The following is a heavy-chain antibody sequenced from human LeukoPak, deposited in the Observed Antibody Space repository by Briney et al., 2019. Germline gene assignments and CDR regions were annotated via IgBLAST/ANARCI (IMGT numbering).Heavy chain of an antibody. V-gene: IGHV4-38-2*01. CDR2: IYHSGST. CDR1: GYSISSGYY. J-gene: IGHJ4*02. CDR3: ASRDCSGGSCYSGEYFDY. D-gene: IGHD2-15*01. Sequence: SETLSLTCAVSGYSISSGYYWGWIRQPPGKGLEWIGSIYHSGSTYYNPSLKSRVTISVDTSKNQFSLRLSSVTAADTAVYYCASRDCSGGSCYSGEYFDYWGQGTLVTVSS.